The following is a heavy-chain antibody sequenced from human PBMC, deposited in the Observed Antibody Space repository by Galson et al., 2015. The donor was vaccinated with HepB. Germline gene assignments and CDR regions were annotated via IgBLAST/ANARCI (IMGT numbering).Heavy chain of an antibody. CDR2: ISYDGSNK. CDR1: GVTFSSYA. D-gene: IGHD2-21*01. J-gene: IGHJ4*02. V-gene: IGHV3-30-3*01. CDR3: ARDVVVGPNTVGWVPLEY. Sequence: ALRLAGAAAGVTFSSYAMHWVRHAPRQDLVCVAVISYDGSNKYDADSVKGRFTISRDNSKNTLYLQMNSLRSEDTAVYYCARDVVVGPNTVGWVPLEYWGQGTLVTVSS.